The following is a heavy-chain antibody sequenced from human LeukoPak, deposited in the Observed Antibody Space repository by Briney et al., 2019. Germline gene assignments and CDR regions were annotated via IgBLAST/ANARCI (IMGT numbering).Heavy chain of an antibody. Sequence: SETLSLTCTVSGGSISSYYWSWIRQPPGKGLEWIGYIYYSGSTNYNPSLKSRVTISVDTSKNQFSLKLSSVTAADTAVYYCARAELGYSSGWATGYYYYYMDVWGKGTTVTISS. V-gene: IGHV4-59*01. CDR3: ARAELGYSSGWATGYYYYYMDV. CDR1: GGSISSYY. CDR2: IYYSGST. J-gene: IGHJ6*03. D-gene: IGHD6-19*01.